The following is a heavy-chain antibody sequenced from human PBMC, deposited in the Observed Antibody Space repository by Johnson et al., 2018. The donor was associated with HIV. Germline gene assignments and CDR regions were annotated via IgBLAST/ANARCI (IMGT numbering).Heavy chain of an antibody. Sequence: VQLVESGGGVVQPGRSLRVSCAASGFTVSSNYMSWVRQAPGKGLEWVSVIYSGGSTYYADSVKGRFTISRDNSKNTLYLQMNSLRAEDTAVYYCASLSSSLFGAFDIWGQGTMVTVSS. D-gene: IGHD6-13*01. CDR1: GFTVSSNY. V-gene: IGHV3-66*01. CDR3: ASLSSSLFGAFDI. CDR2: IYSGGST. J-gene: IGHJ3*02.